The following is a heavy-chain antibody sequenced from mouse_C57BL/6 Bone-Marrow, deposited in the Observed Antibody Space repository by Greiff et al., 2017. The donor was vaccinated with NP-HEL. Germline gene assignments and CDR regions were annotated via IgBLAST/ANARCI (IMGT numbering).Heavy chain of an antibody. CDR3: ARGGYWSFDV. CDR1: GYPFTSYT. V-gene: IGHV1-12*01. CDR2: IYPGYVDP. J-gene: IGHJ1*03. Sequence: LQQSGAELVRPGASVKMSFKASGYPFTSYTMHWVTPTPRPGLEWIGAIYPGYVDPSYNQKFKGKATLTVDKSSSTAYMQLSSLTSEESAVYFCARGGYWSFDVGGTGTTVTVSS.